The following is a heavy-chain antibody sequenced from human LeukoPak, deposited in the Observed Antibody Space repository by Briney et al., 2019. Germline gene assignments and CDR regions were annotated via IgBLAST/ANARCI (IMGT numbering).Heavy chain of an antibody. CDR2: IRRRAYGGAA. J-gene: IGHJ4*02. CDR3: SRNGLVDFDY. CDR1: GVAFDDFA. V-gene: IGHV3-49*04. Sequence: GGSLRLSCTTSGVAFDDFAMSWVRQPLGKGLEWVGFIRRRAYGGAAEYAASVKGRFIISRDDSKGIAYLQMNRLKTEDTAVYYRSRNGLVDFDYWGQGSRVLVSP.